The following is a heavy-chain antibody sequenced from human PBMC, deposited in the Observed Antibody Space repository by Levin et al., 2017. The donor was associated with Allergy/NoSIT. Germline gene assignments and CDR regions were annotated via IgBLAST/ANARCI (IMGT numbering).Heavy chain of an antibody. CDR3: ARGRITMVRGVIIGDFDY. CDR2: IWYDGSNK. D-gene: IGHD3-10*01. Sequence: PGGSLRLSCAASGFTFSSYGMHWVRQAPGKGLEWVAVIWYDGSNKYYADSVKGRFTISRDNSKNTLYLQMNSLRAEDTAVYYCARGRITMVRGVIIGDFDYWGQGTLVTVSS. V-gene: IGHV3-33*01. J-gene: IGHJ4*02. CDR1: GFTFSSYG.